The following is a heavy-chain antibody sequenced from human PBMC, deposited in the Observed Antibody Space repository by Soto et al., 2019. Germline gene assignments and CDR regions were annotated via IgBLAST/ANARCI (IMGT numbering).Heavy chain of an antibody. Sequence: SETLSLTCTVSGGSISSSSYYWGWIRQPPGKGLEWIGSIYYSGSTYYNPSLKSRVTISVDTSKNQFSLKLSSVTAADTAVYYCARQGRLRDFDYWGQGTLVTVSS. V-gene: IGHV4-39*01. CDR1: GGSISSSSYY. D-gene: IGHD3-16*01. CDR3: ARQGRLRDFDY. J-gene: IGHJ4*02. CDR2: IYYSGST.